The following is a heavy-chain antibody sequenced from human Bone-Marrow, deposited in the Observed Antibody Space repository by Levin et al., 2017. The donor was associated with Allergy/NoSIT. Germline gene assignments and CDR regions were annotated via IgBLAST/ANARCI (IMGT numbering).Heavy chain of an antibody. CDR2: ISGSGGST. D-gene: IGHD1-26*01. V-gene: IGHV3-23*01. J-gene: IGHJ4*02. CDR1: GFTFSSYA. Sequence: ETLSLTCAASGFTFSSYAMSWVRQAPGKGLEWVSAISGSGGSTYYADSVKGRFTISRDNSKNTLYLQMNSLRAEDTAVYYCAKDRGSSGSYLDVDYWGQGTLVTVSS. CDR3: AKDRGSSGSYLDVDY.